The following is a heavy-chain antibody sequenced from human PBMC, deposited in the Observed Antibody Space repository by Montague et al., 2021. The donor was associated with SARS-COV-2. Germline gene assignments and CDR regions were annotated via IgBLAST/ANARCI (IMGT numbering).Heavy chain of an antibody. CDR3: ARAQKTISRMLIPPYYFDF. Sequence: SWRTTYNPSLKSRVTISVDRSKNQFSLTLTSLTAADTAVYYCARAQKTISRMLIPPYYFDFWGKGSLVTVSS. J-gene: IGHJ4*02. V-gene: IGHV4-30-2*01. D-gene: IGHD3-3*01. CDR2: SWRT.